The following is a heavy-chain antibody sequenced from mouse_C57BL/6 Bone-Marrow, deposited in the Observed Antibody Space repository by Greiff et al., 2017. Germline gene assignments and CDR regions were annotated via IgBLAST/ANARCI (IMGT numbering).Heavy chain of an antibody. CDR1: GYTFTSYW. J-gene: IGHJ1*03. CDR2: IDPSDSYT. CDR3: AREYRYFDV. Sequence: QVQLQQPGAELVMPGASVKLSCKASGYTFTSYWMHWVKQRPGQGLEWIGEIDPSDSYTNYNQKFKGKSTLTVDKSSSTAYMQLSSLTSEDSAVYYCAREYRYFDVWGTGTTVTVSS. V-gene: IGHV1-69*01.